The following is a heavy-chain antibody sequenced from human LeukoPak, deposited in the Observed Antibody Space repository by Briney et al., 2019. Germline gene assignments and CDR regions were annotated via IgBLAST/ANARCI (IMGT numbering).Heavy chain of an antibody. CDR1: GGSISSSSYY. D-gene: IGHD5-12*01. J-gene: IGHJ5*02. Sequence: SETLSLTCTVSGGSISSSSYYWGWIRQPPGKGLEWIGSIYYSGSTYYNPSLKSQVTISVDTSKNQFSLKLSSVTAADTAVYYCATTRSPAGSGSRRSWFDPWGQGTLVAVSS. CDR2: IYYSGST. V-gene: IGHV4-39*01. CDR3: ATTRSPAGSGSRRSWFDP.